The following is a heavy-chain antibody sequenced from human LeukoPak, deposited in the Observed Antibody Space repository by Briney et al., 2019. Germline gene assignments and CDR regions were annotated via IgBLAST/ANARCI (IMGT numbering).Heavy chain of an antibody. CDR2: INPNSGGT. J-gene: IGHJ3*02. D-gene: IGHD3-3*01. CDR3: ATTRFLEWPRTSDAFDI. CDR1: GYTFTGYY. Sequence: RASVKVSCKASGYTFTGYYMHWVRRAPGQGLEWMGWINPNSGGTNYAQKFQGRVTMTRDTSISTAYMELSRLRSDDTAVYYCATTRFLEWPRTSDAFDIWGQGTMVTVSS. V-gene: IGHV1-2*02.